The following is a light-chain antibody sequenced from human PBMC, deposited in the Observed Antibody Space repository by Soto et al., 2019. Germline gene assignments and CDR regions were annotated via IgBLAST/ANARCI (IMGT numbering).Light chain of an antibody. V-gene: IGKV3-20*01. CDR3: QQYGSSPLT. CDR1: QSVSSSY. J-gene: IGKJ4*02. Sequence: EIVLTQSPGTLSLSPGERATISCRASQSVSSSYLAWYQQKPGQAPRLLIYGASSRATGIPDRFSGSGSGTDFTLTISRLEPEDFAGYYCQQYGSSPLTFGGGTK. CDR2: GAS.